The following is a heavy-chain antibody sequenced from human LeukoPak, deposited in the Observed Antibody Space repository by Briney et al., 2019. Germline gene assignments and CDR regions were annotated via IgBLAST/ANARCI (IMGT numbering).Heavy chain of an antibody. CDR2: IYYSGST. CDR1: GGSINNYY. J-gene: IGHJ4*02. CDR3: ASYSSGWYSI. V-gene: IGHV4-59*01. Sequence: SETLSLTCTVSGGSINNYYWNWIRQPPGQGLEWIAYIYYSGSTNYNPSLKSRVTISVDTSKNQFSLKLASVTTADTAVYYCASYSSGWYSIWGQGTLVTVSS. D-gene: IGHD6-19*01.